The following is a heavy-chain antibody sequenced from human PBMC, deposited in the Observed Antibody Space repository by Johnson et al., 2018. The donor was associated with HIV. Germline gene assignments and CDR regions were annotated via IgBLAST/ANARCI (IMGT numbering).Heavy chain of an antibody. D-gene: IGHD1-26*01. V-gene: IGHV3-72*01. J-gene: IGHJ3*02. CDR1: GFTFSDHY. CDR3: ARGCGSRSGSPCYDPFDI. CDR2: TRKKVNSYTT. Sequence: VQLVESGGGLVQPGGSLRLSCAASGFTFSDHYMDWVRQAPGKGLEWVGRTRKKVNSYTTEYAASVNCRFTVTRDDSKNSVYLQMNSLEPEDTAVYYCARGCGSRSGSPCYDPFDIWGQGTMVTVSS.